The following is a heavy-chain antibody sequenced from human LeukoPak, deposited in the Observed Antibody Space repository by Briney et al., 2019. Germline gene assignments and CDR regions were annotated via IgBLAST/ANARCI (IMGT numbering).Heavy chain of an antibody. CDR1: GFTVSTNH. V-gene: IGHV3-53*01. Sequence: GGSLRPSCAVSGFTVSTNHMSWVRQAPGRGLEWVSVIYNDGNTYYTDSVKGRFTISRDNSKNTVFLQMNSLRVEDTAVYYCARDREVVTAKAQMDVWGKGTTVTVSS. CDR2: IYNDGNT. D-gene: IGHD2-21*02. J-gene: IGHJ6*03. CDR3: ARDREVVTAKAQMDV.